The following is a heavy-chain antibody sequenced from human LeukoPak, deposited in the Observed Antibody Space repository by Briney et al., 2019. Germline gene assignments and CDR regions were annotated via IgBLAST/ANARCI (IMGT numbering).Heavy chain of an antibody. CDR2: ISSSSSYI. CDR3: AGHNSNGDWAFDI. Sequence: GGSLRLSCAASGFTFSSYSMNWLRQAPGKGLEWVSSISSSSSYIYYPASVKGRFTISRDNAKNSLYLQMTTLIAADTAVYYRAGHNSNGDWAFDIWGQGTMVTASS. V-gene: IGHV3-21*01. J-gene: IGHJ3*02. CDR1: GFTFSSYS. D-gene: IGHD2/OR15-2a*01.